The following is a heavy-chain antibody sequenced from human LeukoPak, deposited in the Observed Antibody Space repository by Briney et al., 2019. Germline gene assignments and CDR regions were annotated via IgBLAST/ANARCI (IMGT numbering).Heavy chain of an antibody. CDR1: GFTVSSNY. D-gene: IGHD1-26*01. Sequence: GGSLRLSCAASGFTVSSNYMSWVRQAPGMGLEWVSVIYSGGTTYYADSVKGRFTISRDNSKNTLYPQMNTLRVEDTAVYYCARGRVGPYPGTYYWGQGTLVTVSS. V-gene: IGHV3-66*01. CDR2: IYSGGTT. J-gene: IGHJ4*02. CDR3: ARGRVGPYPGTYY.